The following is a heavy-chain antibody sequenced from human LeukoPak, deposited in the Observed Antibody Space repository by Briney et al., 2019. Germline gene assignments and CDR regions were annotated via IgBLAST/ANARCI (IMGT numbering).Heavy chain of an antibody. J-gene: IGHJ1*01. CDR3: AKDQGCYGSGSYKEYFQH. V-gene: IGHV3-23*01. CDR1: GFTFSSYA. Sequence: PGGSLRLSCAASGFTFSSYAMSWVRQAPGKGLEWVSAISGSGGSTYYADSMKGRFTISRDNSKNTLYLQMNSLRAEDTAVYYCAKDQGCYGSGSYKEYFQHWGQGTLVTVSS. D-gene: IGHD3-10*01. CDR2: ISGSGGST.